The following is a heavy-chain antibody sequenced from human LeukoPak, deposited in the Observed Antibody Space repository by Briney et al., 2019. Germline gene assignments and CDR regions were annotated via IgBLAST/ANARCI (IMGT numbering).Heavy chain of an antibody. V-gene: IGHV3-30*04. CDR2: ISYDGTYT. J-gene: IGHJ4*02. D-gene: IGHD3-10*01. Sequence: TGGSLRLSCAVSGFTFSSYALHWVRQGPGKGLEWVAVISYDGTYTYYADSVKGRFTISRDNSKNTLYLQMNSLRAEDTAVYYCAREGRYYGSGSYYRGDFDYWGQGTLVTVSS. CDR3: AREGRYYGSGSYYRGDFDY. CDR1: GFTFSSYA.